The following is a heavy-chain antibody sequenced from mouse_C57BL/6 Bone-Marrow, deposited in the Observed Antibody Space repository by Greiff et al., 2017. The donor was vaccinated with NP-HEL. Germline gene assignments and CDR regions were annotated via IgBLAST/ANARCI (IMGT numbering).Heavy chain of an antibody. CDR2: IYPRSGNT. D-gene: IGHD2-5*01. CDR3: ARSRSNYAWYFDV. J-gene: IGHJ1*03. Sequence: QVQLKESGAELARPGASVKLSCKASGYTFTSYGISWVKQRTGQGLEWIGEIYPRSGNTYYNEKFKGKATLTADKSSSTAYMELRSLTSEDSAVYFCARSRSNYAWYFDVWGTGTTVTVSS. V-gene: IGHV1-81*01. CDR1: GYTFTSYG.